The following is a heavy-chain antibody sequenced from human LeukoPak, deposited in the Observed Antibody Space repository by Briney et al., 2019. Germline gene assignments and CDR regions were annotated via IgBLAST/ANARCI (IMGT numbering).Heavy chain of an antibody. CDR2: INHSGST. CDR3: ARLSYGYDPYYFDC. J-gene: IGHJ4*02. V-gene: IGHV4-34*01. D-gene: IGHD5-12*01. Sequence: SETLSLTCAVYGGSFSGYYWSWIRQPPGKGLEWIGEINHSGSTNYNPSLKSRVTISVDTSKNQFSLNVNSLTAADTAIYYSARLSYGYDPYYFDCWGQGTLVTVAS. CDR1: GGSFSGYY.